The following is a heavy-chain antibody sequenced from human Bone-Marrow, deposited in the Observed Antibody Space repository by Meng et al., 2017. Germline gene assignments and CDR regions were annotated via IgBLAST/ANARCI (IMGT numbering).Heavy chain of an antibody. V-gene: IGHV6-1*01. CDR3: ARVGAQLFDY. CDR1: GDSVSSNSAA. J-gene: IGHJ4*02. Sequence: PLQHSCPGLVQPRQTLHIPCAISGDSVSSNSAALNWIRQSPSRGLEWLGRTYYRSKWYNDYAVSVKSRITINPDTSKNQFSLQLNSVTPEDTAVYYCARVGAQLFDYWGQGTLVTVSS. D-gene: IGHD1-26*01. CDR2: TYYRSKWYN.